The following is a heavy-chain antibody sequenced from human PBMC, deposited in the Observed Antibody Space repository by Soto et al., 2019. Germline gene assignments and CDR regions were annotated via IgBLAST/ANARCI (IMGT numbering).Heavy chain of an antibody. D-gene: IGHD5-18*01. Sequence: GGSLRLSCAASGFTFSSYAMSWVRQAPGKGLEWVSAISGSGGSTYYADSVKGRFTISRDNSKNTLYLQMNSLRAEDTAVYYCAKRGIGLSAITPYYFDYWGQGTLVTVSS. V-gene: IGHV3-23*01. CDR1: GFTFSSYA. CDR2: ISGSGGST. J-gene: IGHJ4*02. CDR3: AKRGIGLSAITPYYFDY.